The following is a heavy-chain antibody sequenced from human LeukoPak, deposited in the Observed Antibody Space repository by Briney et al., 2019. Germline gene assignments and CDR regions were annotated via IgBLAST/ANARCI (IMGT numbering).Heavy chain of an antibody. J-gene: IGHJ3*02. D-gene: IGHD3-22*01. CDR1: GGSISSNSYY. V-gene: IGHV4-39*07. CDR3: ASDKYDSSGYHIRGAFDI. CDR2: IYYSGST. Sequence: SETLSLTCAVSGGSISSNSYYWGWIRQPPGKGLEWIGSIYYSGSTYYNPSLKSRVTISVDTSKNQFSLKLSSVTAADTAVYYCASDKYDSSGYHIRGAFDIWGQGTMVTVSS.